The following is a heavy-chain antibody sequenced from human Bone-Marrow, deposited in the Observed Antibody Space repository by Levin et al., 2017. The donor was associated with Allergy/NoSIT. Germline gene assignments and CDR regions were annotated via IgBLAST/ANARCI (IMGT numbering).Heavy chain of an antibody. J-gene: IGHJ6*03. V-gene: IGHV4-39*01. D-gene: IGHD2-2*01. CDR1: GGSISTPSYD. CDR2: IYYSGTT. Sequence: SQTLSLTCTVSGGSISTPSYDWGWIRQPPGKGLEWIGSIYYSGTTYYNPFLKSRVTISADTSKNQFSLKLSSVTAADTAVYYCARRQDCSSGTCYYYYYYMDVWGNGTKVTVSS. CDR3: ARRQDCSSGTCYYYYYYMDV.